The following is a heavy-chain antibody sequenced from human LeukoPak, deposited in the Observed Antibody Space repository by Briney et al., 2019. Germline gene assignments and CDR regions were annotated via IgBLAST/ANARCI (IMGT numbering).Heavy chain of an antibody. V-gene: IGHV3-7*01. CDR1: GFPFINYW. Sequence: SGGSLRLSCAASGFPFINYWMSWVRQAPGKGLEWVANMKQDGSVIYYVDSVKGRFTISRDNAENTLYLQMNSLRVEDTAVYYCARGGFMHALDIWGQGIKVTVSS. CDR2: MKQDGSVI. D-gene: IGHD3-16*01. J-gene: IGHJ3*02. CDR3: ARGGFMHALDI.